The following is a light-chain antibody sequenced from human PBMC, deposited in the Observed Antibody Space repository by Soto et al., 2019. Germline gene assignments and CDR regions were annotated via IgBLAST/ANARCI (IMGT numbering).Light chain of an antibody. CDR1: SSDVGGYNY. CDR2: DVS. Sequence: QSALTQPASVSGSPRQPITISCTGTSSDVGGYNYVSWYQQHPGKAPKLMIYDVSNRPSGVSNRFSGSKSGNTASLTISGLQAEDEADYYCSSYTSSSTVVFGGGTKVPV. CDR3: SSYTSSSTVV. J-gene: IGLJ2*01. V-gene: IGLV2-14*01.